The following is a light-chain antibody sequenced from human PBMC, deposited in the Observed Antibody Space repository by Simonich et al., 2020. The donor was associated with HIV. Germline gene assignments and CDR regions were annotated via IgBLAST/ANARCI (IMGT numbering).Light chain of an antibody. CDR3: QQYYSTPRT. CDR1: HSVLHSSNNNNY. Sequence: DIVMTQSPDSLAVSLGERATINCNYSHSVLHSSNNNNYLAWYQQKPGQPPNLLIYWASTRESGVPDRCSGSGSGTDFTLTISSLQAEDVAVYYCQQYYSTPRTFGQGTKLEIK. J-gene: IGKJ2*01. V-gene: IGKV4-1*01. CDR2: WAS.